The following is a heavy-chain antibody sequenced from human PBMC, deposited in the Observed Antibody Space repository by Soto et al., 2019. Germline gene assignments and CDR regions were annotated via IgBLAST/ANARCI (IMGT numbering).Heavy chain of an antibody. J-gene: IGHJ4*02. Sequence: EVQLVESGGGLVQPGGSLRLSCAASGFTFSSYSMNWVRQAPGKGLEWVSYISSSSSTIYYADSVKGRFTISRDNAKNSLYLQMNSLRAEDTAVYYCARDPDPGGYVYFDYWGQGTLVTVSS. V-gene: IGHV3-48*01. CDR3: ARDPDPGGYVYFDY. CDR1: GFTFSSYS. D-gene: IGHD5-12*01. CDR2: ISSSSSTI.